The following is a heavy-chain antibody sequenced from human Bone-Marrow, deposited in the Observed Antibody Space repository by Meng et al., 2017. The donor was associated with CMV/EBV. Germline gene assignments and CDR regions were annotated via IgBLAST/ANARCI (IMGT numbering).Heavy chain of an antibody. J-gene: IGHJ4*02. Sequence: ASVKVSCKASGYTFTGYYMHWVRQAPGQGLEWMGWINPNSGGTNYAQKFQGRVTITRDTSISTAYMELSRLRSDDTAVYYCARGRVVVPHTIDYWGQGTLVTVSS. CDR2: INPNSGGT. CDR3: ARGRVVVPHTIDY. D-gene: IGHD2-15*01. CDR1: GYTFTGYY. V-gene: IGHV1-2*02.